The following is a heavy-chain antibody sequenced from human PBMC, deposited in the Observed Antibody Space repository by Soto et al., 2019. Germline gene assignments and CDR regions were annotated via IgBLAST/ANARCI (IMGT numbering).Heavy chain of an antibody. V-gene: IGHV5-51*01. CDR3: ASHYYYGSGSYYEDYYYGMDV. J-gene: IGHJ6*02. CDR2: IYPGDSDT. Sequence: GESLKISWKGSGYSFTSYWICWVRQMPGKGLEWMGIIYPGDSDTRYSPSFQGQVTISADKSISTAYLQWSSLKASDTAMYYCASHYYYGSGSYYEDYYYGMDVWGQGTTVTVSS. D-gene: IGHD3-10*01. CDR1: GYSFTSYW.